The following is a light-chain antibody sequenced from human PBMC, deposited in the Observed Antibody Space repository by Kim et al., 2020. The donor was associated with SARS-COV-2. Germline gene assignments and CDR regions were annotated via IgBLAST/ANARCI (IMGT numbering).Light chain of an antibody. Sequence: SPGEIATLSCRASQSVASNYLAWYQQKPGQAPRLLIFDASTRATGISDRFSGSGSGTDFTLTISRLEPEDFAVYYCQQYGSSPCTFGQGTKLEI. V-gene: IGKV3-20*01. CDR3: QQYGSSPCT. CDR2: DAS. J-gene: IGKJ2*02. CDR1: QSVASNY.